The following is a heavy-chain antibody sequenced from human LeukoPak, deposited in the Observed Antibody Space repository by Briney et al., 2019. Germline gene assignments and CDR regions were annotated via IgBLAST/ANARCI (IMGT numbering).Heavy chain of an antibody. Sequence: PSETLSLTCTVSGGSISSYYWSWIRQPAGKGLEWIGRIYTSGSTNYNPSLKSRVTMSVDTSKNQFSLKLSSVTAADTAVYYCARDTYYYDSSGYSPSLVYWGQGTLVTVSS. CDR3: ARDTYYYDSSGYSPSLVY. CDR2: IYTSGST. CDR1: GGSISSYY. D-gene: IGHD3-22*01. J-gene: IGHJ4*02. V-gene: IGHV4-4*07.